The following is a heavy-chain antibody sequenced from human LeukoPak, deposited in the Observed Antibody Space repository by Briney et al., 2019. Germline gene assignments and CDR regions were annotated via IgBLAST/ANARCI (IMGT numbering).Heavy chain of an antibody. D-gene: IGHD3-16*02. CDR3: AKKKALYNWFDP. CDR2: IYYSGST. V-gene: IGHV4-59*08. J-gene: IGHJ5*02. CDR1: GGSISSYY. Sequence: PWETLSLTCTVSGGSISSYYWSWIRQPPGKGLEWIGYIYYSGSTNYNPSLKSRVTISVDTSKNQFSLKLSSVTAADTAVYYCAKKKALYNWFDPWGQGTLVTVSS.